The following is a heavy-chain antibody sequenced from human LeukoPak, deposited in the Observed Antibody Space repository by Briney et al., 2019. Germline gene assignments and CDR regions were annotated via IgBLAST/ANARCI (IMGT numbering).Heavy chain of an antibody. CDR3: ARDSARFQF. V-gene: IGHV4-59*01. Sequence: SETLSLTCPVSGGSISNYYSSWLRQPPGRGLEYIGYISHSGSTNYNPSLKSRVTISVDTSKNQVSLKLSSVTAADTAVYYCARDSARFQFWGQGTLVTVSS. CDR2: ISHSGST. D-gene: IGHD3-10*01. CDR1: GGSISNYY. J-gene: IGHJ4*02.